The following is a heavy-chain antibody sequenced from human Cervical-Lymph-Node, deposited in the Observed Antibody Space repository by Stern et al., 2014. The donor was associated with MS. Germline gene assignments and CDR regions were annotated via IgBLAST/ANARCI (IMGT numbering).Heavy chain of an antibody. CDR1: GDTFSSYA. Sequence: QVQLVQSGAEVKKPGSSVKVSCKASGDTFSSYAINWVRQVHGQGLEWMGGITPVCGTTNYAQKFQGRVTITADKSTNTAYMELMTLRSEDTAVYYCARGGGLVGYFDYWGQGTLVSVSS. V-gene: IGHV1-69*06. CDR3: ARGGGLVGYFDY. J-gene: IGHJ4*02. CDR2: ITPVCGTT. D-gene: IGHD1-26*01.